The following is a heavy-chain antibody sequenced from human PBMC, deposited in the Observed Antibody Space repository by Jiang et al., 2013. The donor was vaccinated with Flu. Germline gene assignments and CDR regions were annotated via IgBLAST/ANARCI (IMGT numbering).Heavy chain of an antibody. J-gene: IGHJ2*01. Sequence: GSGLVKPSQTLSLTCTVSGGSISSGGYYWSWIRQHPGKGLEWIGYIYYSGSTYYNPSLKSLVTISVDTSKNQFSLKLSSVTAADTAVYYCARLGGGYGDYYWYFDLWGRGTLVTVSS. V-gene: IGHV4-31*01. D-gene: IGHD4-17*01. CDR1: GGSISSGGYY. CDR3: ARLGGGYGDYYWYFDL. CDR2: IYYSGST.